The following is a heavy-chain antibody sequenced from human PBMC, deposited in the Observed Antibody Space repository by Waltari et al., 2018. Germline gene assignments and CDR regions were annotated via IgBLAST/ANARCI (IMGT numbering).Heavy chain of an antibody. CDR2: INHSGST. Sequence: QVQLQQWGAGLLKPSETLSLTCAVYGGSFSGYYWSWIRQPPGKGLEWIGEINHSGSTNSNPSLKGRVTISVDTSKNQFALKLSSVTAADTAVYYCARVYSYGPKVPPWGQGTLVTVSS. V-gene: IGHV4-34*01. CDR3: ARVYSYGPKVPP. D-gene: IGHD5-18*01. J-gene: IGHJ5*02. CDR1: GGSFSGYY.